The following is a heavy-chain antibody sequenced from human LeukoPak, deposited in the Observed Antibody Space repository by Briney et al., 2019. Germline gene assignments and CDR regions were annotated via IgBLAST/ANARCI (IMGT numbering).Heavy chain of an antibody. D-gene: IGHD6-6*01. Sequence: GGSLRLSCAASGFTFSSYWMSWVRQAPGKGLEWVANIKQDGSEKHYVDSVKGQFTISRDNAKNSLYLQMNSLRAEDTAVYYCAREVAARRLGSWFDPWGQGTLVTVSS. CDR1: GFTFSSYW. J-gene: IGHJ5*02. V-gene: IGHV3-7*01. CDR3: AREVAARRLGSWFDP. CDR2: IKQDGSEK.